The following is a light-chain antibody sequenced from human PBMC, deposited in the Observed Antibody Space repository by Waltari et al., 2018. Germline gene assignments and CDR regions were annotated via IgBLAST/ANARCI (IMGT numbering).Light chain of an antibody. V-gene: IGLV2-14*01. CDR1: SSDVGVYNY. CDR3: SSYTSSSTWV. J-gene: IGLJ3*02. Sequence: QSALTQPASVSGSPGQSISISCTGTSSDVGVYNYVAWYQQHPGKAPKLMIYEVSHRPSGISNRFSGSKSDNTASLTISGLQAEDEADYYCSSYTSSSTWVFGGGTKLTVL. CDR2: EVS.